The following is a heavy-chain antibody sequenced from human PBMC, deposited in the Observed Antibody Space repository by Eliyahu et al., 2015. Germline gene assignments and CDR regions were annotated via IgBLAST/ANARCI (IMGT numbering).Heavy chain of an antibody. J-gene: IGHJ4*02. CDR1: VGSFSGYY. Sequence: QVQLQQWGAGLLKPSETLSLXCAVYVGSFSGYYWSWIRQPPGKGLEWIGEINRSGSTNYNPSLKSRVTISVDTSKNQFSLKLSSVTAADTAVYYCARGLSAIVYWGQGTLVTVSS. CDR3: ARGLSAIVY. V-gene: IGHV4-34*01. D-gene: IGHD3-3*01. CDR2: INRSGST.